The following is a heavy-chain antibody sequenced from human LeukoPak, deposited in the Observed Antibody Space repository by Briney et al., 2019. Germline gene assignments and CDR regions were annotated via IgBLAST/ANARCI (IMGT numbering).Heavy chain of an antibody. Sequence: PGGSLRLSCAVSGFTSSRYAMNWVRQAPGKGLEWVSTISGSGGSTYYADSVKGRFTISRDNSKNTLYLQMNSLRAEDTAVYYCAASSGYYYTAFRYWGQGTLVTVSS. D-gene: IGHD3-22*01. V-gene: IGHV3-23*01. CDR1: GFTSSRYA. CDR3: AASSGYYYTAFRY. J-gene: IGHJ4*02. CDR2: ISGSGGST.